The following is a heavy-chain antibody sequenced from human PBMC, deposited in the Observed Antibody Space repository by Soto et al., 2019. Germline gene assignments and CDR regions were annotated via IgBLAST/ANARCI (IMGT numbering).Heavy chain of an antibody. V-gene: IGHV3-48*01. D-gene: IGHD3-3*01. CDR1: GFTFSSYS. CDR3: ARSDFWSGYSGDYYYYYMDV. CDR2: ISSSSSTI. Sequence: GGSLRLSCAASGFTFSSYSMNWVRQAPGKGLEWVSYISSSSSTIYYADSVKGRFTISRDNAKNSLYLQMNSRRAEDTAVYYCARSDFWSGYSGDYYYYYMDVWGKGTTVTVSS. J-gene: IGHJ6*03.